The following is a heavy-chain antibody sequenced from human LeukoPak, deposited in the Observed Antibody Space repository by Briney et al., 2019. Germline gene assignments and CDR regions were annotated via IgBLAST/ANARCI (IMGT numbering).Heavy chain of an antibody. Sequence: GASVKVSCKASGYTFTDYYIHWVRQAPGQGLEWMALIHPNSGDTYYAQKFRGRVTMTRDTSISTAYMKLNRLTSDDTAVYYCARDYSGSYTHWAQGTLVTISS. J-gene: IGHJ4*02. CDR3: ARDYSGSYTH. D-gene: IGHD1-26*01. V-gene: IGHV1-2*06. CDR1: GYTFTDYY. CDR2: IHPNSGDT.